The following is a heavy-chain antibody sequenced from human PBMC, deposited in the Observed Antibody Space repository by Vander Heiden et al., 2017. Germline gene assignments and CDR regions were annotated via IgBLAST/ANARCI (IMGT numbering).Heavy chain of an antibody. Sequence: QVQLVESGGGVVQPGRSLRLSCAASGFTFSSYGMPWVRQVPGKGLEWVAVIWYDGSNKYYADSVKGRFTISRDNSKNTLYLQMNSLRAEDTAVYYCARDCQLLYVAAYYYYGMDVWGQGTTVTVSS. CDR2: IWYDGSNK. J-gene: IGHJ6*02. CDR3: ARDCQLLYVAAYYYYGMDV. V-gene: IGHV3-33*01. D-gene: IGHD2-2*02. CDR1: GFTFSSYG.